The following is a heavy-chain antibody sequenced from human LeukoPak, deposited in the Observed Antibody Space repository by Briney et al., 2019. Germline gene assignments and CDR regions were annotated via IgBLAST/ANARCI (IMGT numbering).Heavy chain of an antibody. CDR1: EFTFSSYW. CDR3: ARGLNDYGDYGGY. V-gene: IGHV3-7*01. J-gene: IGHJ4*02. CDR2: IKQDGSEK. D-gene: IGHD4-17*01. Sequence: GGSLRLSCAASEFTFSSYWMSWVRQAPGKGLEWVANIKQDGSEKYYVDSVKGRFTISRDNAKNSLYLQMNSLRAEDTAVYYCARGLNDYGDYGGYWGQGTLVTVSS.